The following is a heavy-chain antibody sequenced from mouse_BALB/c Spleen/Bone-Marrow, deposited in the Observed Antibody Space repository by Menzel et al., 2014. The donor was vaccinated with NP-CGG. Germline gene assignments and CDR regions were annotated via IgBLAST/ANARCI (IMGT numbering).Heavy chain of an antibody. J-gene: IGHJ3*01. D-gene: IGHD2-4*01. CDR1: GYTFTSYW. CDR2: IYPSTGYT. V-gene: IGHV1-7*01. CDR3: ARDDYAY. Sequence: QVQLQQSGAELAKPGASVKMSCKASGYTFTSYWMHWVKQRPEQGLEWIGYIYPSTGYTEYNQKFKDKVTLTADKSSSTAYMQLSSLTSEDSAVYYCARDDYAYWGQGTLVTVSA.